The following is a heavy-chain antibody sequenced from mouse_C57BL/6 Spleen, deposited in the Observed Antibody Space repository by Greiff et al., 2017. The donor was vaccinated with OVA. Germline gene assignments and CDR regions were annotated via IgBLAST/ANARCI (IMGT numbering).Heavy chain of an antibody. J-gene: IGHJ2*01. CDR2: IYPGNSDT. CDR3: TRRYYDYDDYFDY. Sequence: EVQLQQSGTVLARPGASVKMSCKTSGYTFTSYWMHWVKQRPGQGLEWIGAIYPGNSDTSYNQKFKGKAKLTAVTSASTAYMELSSLTNEDSAVYNCTRRYYDYDDYFDYWGQGTTLTVSS. CDR1: GYTFTSYW. D-gene: IGHD2-4*01. V-gene: IGHV1-5*01.